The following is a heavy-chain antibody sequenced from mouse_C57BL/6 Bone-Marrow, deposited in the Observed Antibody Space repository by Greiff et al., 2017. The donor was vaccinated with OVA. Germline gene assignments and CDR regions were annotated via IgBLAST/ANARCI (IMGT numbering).Heavy chain of an antibody. D-gene: IGHD2-13*01. V-gene: IGHV1-20*01. Sequence: EVQGVESGPELVKPGDSVKISCKASGYSFTGYFMNWVMQSHGKSLEWIGRINPYNGDTFYNQKFKGKATLTVDKSSSTAHMALRSLTSEDSAVYYCAREGDDYSYYFDYWGQGTTLTVSS. CDR1: GYSFTGYF. J-gene: IGHJ2*01. CDR3: AREGDDYSYYFDY. CDR2: INPYNGDT.